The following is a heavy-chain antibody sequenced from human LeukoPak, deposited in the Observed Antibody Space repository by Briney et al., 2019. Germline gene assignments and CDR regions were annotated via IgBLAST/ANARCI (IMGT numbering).Heavy chain of an antibody. D-gene: IGHD2-15*01. CDR3: ARAAASSPSADY. V-gene: IGHV1-18*01. CDR1: GGTFSSYA. CDR2: ISAYNGNT. Sequence: ASVKVSCKASGGTFSSYAISWVRQAPGQGLEWMGWISAYNGNTKYAQKLQGRVTMTTDTSTSTAYMELTSLRSDDTAVYYCARAAASSPSADYWGQGTLVTVSS. J-gene: IGHJ4*02.